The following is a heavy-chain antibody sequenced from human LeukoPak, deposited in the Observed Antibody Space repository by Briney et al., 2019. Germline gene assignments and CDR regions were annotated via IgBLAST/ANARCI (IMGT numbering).Heavy chain of an antibody. CDR1: GFTFSSYW. V-gene: IGHV3-74*01. CDR2: INSDGSST. D-gene: IGHD3-22*01. CDR3: ASVETYYYDSSALTI. J-gene: IGHJ3*02. Sequence: GGSLRLSCAASGFTFSSYWMHWVRQAPGKGLVWVSRINSDGSSTSYADSVKGRFTISRDNAKNTLYLQMNSLRVDDTAVYYCASVETYYYDSSALTIWGQGTMVTVSS.